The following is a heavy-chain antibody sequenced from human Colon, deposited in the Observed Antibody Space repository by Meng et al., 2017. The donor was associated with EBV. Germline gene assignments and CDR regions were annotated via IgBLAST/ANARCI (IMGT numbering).Heavy chain of an antibody. CDR1: GGSISSSHW. J-gene: IGHJ4*02. CDR3: ARVWQSLTAFFDS. CDR2: VYHTGST. Sequence: LGSIPGRVRPSRTLSLTCAVSGGSISSSHWWTCVRQPPGKGLEWIEEVYHTGSTKYNPSLKSRLTISVDKSKNQFSLNLTSVTAADTAVYYCARVWQSLTAFFDSWGQGTLVTVSS. D-gene: IGHD2-21*01. V-gene: IGHV4-4*02.